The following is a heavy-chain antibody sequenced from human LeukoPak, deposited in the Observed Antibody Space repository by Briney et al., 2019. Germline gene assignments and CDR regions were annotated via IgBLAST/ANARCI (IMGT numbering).Heavy chain of an antibody. CDR2: IYHSGST. J-gene: IGHJ3*02. CDR3: GRGFYGSGSYSSPGFHAFDM. D-gene: IGHD3-10*01. CDR1: GGSISSNNW. Sequence: PSETLSLTCAVSGGSISSNNWWSWVRQPPGKGLEGIGEIYHSGSTDYNPSLESRGTISVDKSNNQFSLKLSSVTAADTAVYYCGRGFYGSGSYSSPGFHAFDMWGQGTMVTVSS. V-gene: IGHV4-4*02.